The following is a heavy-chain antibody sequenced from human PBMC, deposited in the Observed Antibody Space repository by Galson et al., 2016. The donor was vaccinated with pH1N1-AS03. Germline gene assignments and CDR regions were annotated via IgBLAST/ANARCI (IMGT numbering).Heavy chain of an antibody. CDR2: IIPALGTP. CDR3: ESEVATSFDY. CDR1: GGTFSSYA. Sequence: SVKVSCKASGGTFSSYAINWVRQAPGQGLEWMGRIIPALGTPNYAQRFQGRVTITTDESTSTAYMELSSLSSEETAVFCCESEVATSFDYWGQGTLVTVSS. V-gene: IGHV1-69*11. D-gene: IGHD5-24*01. J-gene: IGHJ4*02.